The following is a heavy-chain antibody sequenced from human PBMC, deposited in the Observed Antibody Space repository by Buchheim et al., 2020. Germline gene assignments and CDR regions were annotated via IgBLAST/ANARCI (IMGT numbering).Heavy chain of an antibody. V-gene: IGHV4-31*03. D-gene: IGHD3-3*02. CDR1: GGSISSGFYY. Sequence: QVQLQESGPGLVKPSQTLSLTCTVSGGSISSGFYYWSRIRQHPEKGLEWIGYILYSGSTYYNPSLKSRVTISVDTSKNQFSLKLNSVTAADTAVYYCARGVSATHFTHFDYWGQGTL. CDR3: ARGVSATHFTHFDY. J-gene: IGHJ4*02. CDR2: ILYSGST.